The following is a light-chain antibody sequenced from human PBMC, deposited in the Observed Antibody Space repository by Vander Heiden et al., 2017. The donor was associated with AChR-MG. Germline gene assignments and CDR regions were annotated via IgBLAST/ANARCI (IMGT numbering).Light chain of an antibody. CDR3: QVWDRSSDHWV. CDR2: YDT. V-gene: IGLV3-21*04. CDR1: EIGSKR. Sequence: SSVMTQPPPVSLAPGQTATITCGGNEIGSKRLHWDQQQPGQAPALVIYYDTDRPSGIPERFSGSNSGITATLTISRLEAGDEADYYCQVWDRSSDHWVFGGGTKLTVL. J-gene: IGLJ3*02.